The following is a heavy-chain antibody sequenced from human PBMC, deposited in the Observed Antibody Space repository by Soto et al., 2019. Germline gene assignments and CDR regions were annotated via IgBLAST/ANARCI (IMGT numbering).Heavy chain of an antibody. D-gene: IGHD2-15*01. CDR3: AAAGAGTFDL. CDR2: IRGNGDGT. V-gene: IGHV3-23*01. Sequence: VQLLESGGGLVPPGGSLRLSCAASGYTFSNYAMSWVRQAPGKGLEWVSTIRGNGDGTYYADSVKGRFTISRDNSKNTLSLHRTSLRVEDTALYYCAAAGAGTFDLWGQGTMVTVSS. CDR1: GYTFSNYA. J-gene: IGHJ3*01.